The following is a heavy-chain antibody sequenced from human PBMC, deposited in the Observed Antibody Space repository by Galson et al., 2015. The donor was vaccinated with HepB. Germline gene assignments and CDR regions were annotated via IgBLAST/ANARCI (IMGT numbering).Heavy chain of an antibody. CDR2: ISWDGGST. J-gene: IGHJ4*02. D-gene: IGHD3-22*01. Sequence: SLRLSCAASGFTFDDYTMHWVRQAPGKGLEWVSLISWDGGSTYYADSVKGRFTISRDNSKNSLYLQMNSLRTEDTALYYCAKTVYDSSGYYLDYWGQGTLVTVSS. CDR1: GFTFDDYT. V-gene: IGHV3-43*01. CDR3: AKTVYDSSGYYLDY.